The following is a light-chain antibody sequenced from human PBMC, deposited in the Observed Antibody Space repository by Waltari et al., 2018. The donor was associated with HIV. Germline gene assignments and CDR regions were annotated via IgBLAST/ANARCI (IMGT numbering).Light chain of an antibody. Sequence: SYDLTQAPSLSVSPGQAAKILCSGFNLSNNYVSWYQQKPGQSPLLFIFQDRKRPSGIPGRFSGSSSGNTATLTISGTQSVDEADYFCQAWGNNTVVFGGGTKLTVL. V-gene: IGLV3-1*01. CDR3: QAWGNNTVV. J-gene: IGLJ2*01. CDR2: QDR. CDR1: NLSNNY.